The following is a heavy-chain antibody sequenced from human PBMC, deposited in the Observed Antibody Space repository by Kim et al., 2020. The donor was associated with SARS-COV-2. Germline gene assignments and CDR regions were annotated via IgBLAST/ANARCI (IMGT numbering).Heavy chain of an antibody. CDR1: GYTFTSYA. Sequence: ASVKVSCKASGYTFTSYAMHWVRQAPGQRLEWMGWINAGNGNTKYSQKFQGRVTITRDTSASTAYMELSSLRSEDTAVYYCASETDPPYGSGSYYWWGGNYGMDVWGQGTTVTVSS. CDR3: ASETDPPYGSGSYYWWGGNYGMDV. CDR2: INAGNGNT. V-gene: IGHV1-3*01. D-gene: IGHD3-10*01. J-gene: IGHJ6*02.